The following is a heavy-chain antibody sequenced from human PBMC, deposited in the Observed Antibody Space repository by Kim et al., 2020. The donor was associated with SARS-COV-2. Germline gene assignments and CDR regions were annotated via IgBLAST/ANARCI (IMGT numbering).Heavy chain of an antibody. CDR3: ARDPGAIGNFDY. Sequence: CAKKCRGRVHMARDTSTNTVYMELSSLRSDDTAVYFCARDPGAIGNFDYWGQGTLVTVSS. J-gene: IGHJ4*02. V-gene: IGHV1-46*01. D-gene: IGHD3-10*01.